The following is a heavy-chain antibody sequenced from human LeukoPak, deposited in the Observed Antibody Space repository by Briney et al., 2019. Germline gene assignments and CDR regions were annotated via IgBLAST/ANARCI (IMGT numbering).Heavy chain of an antibody. J-gene: IGHJ3*02. CDR3: ARRMVNYVWGSYRYDAFDI. CDR2: IYHSGST. CDR1: GYSISSGYY. D-gene: IGHD3-16*02. V-gene: IGHV4-38-2*01. Sequence: SETLSLTCAVSGYSISSGYYWGWIRQPPGKGLEWFGSIYHSGSTYYNPSLKSRVTISVDTSKNQFSLKLSSVTAADTAVYYCARRMVNYVWGSYRYDAFDIWGQGTMVTVSS.